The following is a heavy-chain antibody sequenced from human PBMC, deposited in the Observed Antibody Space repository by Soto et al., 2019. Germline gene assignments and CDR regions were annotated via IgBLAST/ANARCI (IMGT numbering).Heavy chain of an antibody. CDR3: AGSGSYYNPFGMDV. CDR1: GFTFSSYS. Sequence: GGSLRLSCAAPGFTFSSYSMNWVRQAPGKGLEWVSYISSSSSTIYYADSVKGRFTISRDNAKNSLYLQMNSLRDEDTAVYYCAGSGSYYNPFGMDVWGQGTTVTVSS. CDR2: ISSSSSTI. J-gene: IGHJ6*02. V-gene: IGHV3-48*02. D-gene: IGHD3-10*01.